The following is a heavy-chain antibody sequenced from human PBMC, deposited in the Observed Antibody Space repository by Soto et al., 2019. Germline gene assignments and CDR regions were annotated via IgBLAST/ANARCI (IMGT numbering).Heavy chain of an antibody. CDR2: IVVGSGNT. CDR3: AEDSANRFLEWLPAFDY. CDR1: GFTFTSSA. V-gene: IGHV1-58*02. J-gene: IGHJ4*02. Sequence: GASVKVSCKASGFTFTSSAMQWVRQARGQRLEWIGWIVVGSGNTNYAQKFQERVTITRDMSTSTAYMELSSLRSEDTAVYYCAEDSANRFLEWLPAFDYCGPXTLVTVSS. D-gene: IGHD3-3*01.